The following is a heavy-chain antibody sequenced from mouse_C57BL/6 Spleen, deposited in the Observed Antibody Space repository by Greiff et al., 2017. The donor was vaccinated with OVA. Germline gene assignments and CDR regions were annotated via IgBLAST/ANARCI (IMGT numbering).Heavy chain of an antibody. D-gene: IGHD1-1*01. CDR2: ISSGGDYI. J-gene: IGHJ2*01. V-gene: IGHV5-9-1*02. Sequence: EVNVVESGEGLVKPGGSLKLSCAASGFTFSSYAMSWVRQTPEKRLEWVAYISSGGDYIYYADTVKGRFTISRDNARNTLYLQMSSLKSEDTAMYYCTRDRDTTVHFDYWGQGTTLTVSS. CDR3: TRDRDTTVHFDY. CDR1: GFTFSSYA.